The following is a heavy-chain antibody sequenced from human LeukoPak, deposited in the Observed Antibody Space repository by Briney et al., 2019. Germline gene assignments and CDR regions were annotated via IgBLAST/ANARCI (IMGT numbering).Heavy chain of an antibody. CDR2: IRYDGSNK. J-gene: IGHJ6*02. V-gene: IGHV3-30*02. Sequence: PGGSLRLSCAASGFTFSSYGMHWVRQAPGKGLEWVAFIRYDGSNKYYADSVKGRFTISRDNSKNTLYLQMNSLRAEDTAVYYCARGFLGGNPWDYGMDVWGQGTRVTVSS. CDR1: GFTFSSYG. D-gene: IGHD4-23*01. CDR3: ARGFLGGNPWDYGMDV.